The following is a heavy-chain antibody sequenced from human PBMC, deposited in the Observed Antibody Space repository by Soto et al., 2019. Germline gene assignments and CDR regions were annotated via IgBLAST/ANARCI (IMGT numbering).Heavy chain of an antibody. D-gene: IGHD3-10*01. CDR2: FRAGGDDGTT. J-gene: IGHJ4*02. V-gene: IGHV3-23*01. CDR3: AKKVNSGSGSQYFDY. Sequence: GGSLRLSCVASGFTFSSYSMSWVRQAPGRGLEWVSGFRAGGDDGTTYYADSVKGRFTISRDNSKNTLFLQMNSLRAEDTAIYYCAKKVNSGSGSQYFDYFGQGTLVTVSS. CDR1: GFTFSSYS.